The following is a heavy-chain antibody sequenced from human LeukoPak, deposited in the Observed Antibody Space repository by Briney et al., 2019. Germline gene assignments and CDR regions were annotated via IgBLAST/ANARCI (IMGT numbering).Heavy chain of an antibody. V-gene: IGHV1-8*01. Sequence: GASVKVSCKASGYTFTTYDINGVRQATGQGLEWMGWMNPNSGNTGYAQKFQGRVTMTRNTSMSTAYMELNSLRSEDTAVYYCARANYYGSGKKDLDYWGQGTLVTVSS. CDR2: MNPNSGNT. J-gene: IGHJ4*02. CDR1: GYTFTTYD. D-gene: IGHD3-10*01. CDR3: ARANYYGSGKKDLDY.